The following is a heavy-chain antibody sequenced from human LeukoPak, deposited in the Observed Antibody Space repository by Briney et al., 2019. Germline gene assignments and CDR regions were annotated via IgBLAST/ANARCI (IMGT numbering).Heavy chain of an antibody. Sequence: ASVMGSCKTSGYTFTHLHWVRQAPGQGLEWMGWINPNSGGTNYAQHFQGRVTMTRDTSISTAYMELSRLRSDDTAVYYCASNTESGYWGQGTMVTVSS. D-gene: IGHD3-10*01. CDR2: INPNSGGT. CDR3: ASNTESGY. CDR1: GYTFTH. V-gene: IGHV1-2*02. J-gene: IGHJ4*02.